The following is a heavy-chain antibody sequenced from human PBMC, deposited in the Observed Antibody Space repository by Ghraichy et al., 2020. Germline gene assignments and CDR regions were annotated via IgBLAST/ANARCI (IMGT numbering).Heavy chain of an antibody. D-gene: IGHD2-8*02. J-gene: IGHJ6*03. Sequence: ETLSLTCAASGFTFSSDSMNWVRQAPGKGLEWVSSITSSSTDVKYADSVKGRFTISRDNAKNSLYLQMNSLRAEDTAVYYCARDPGDYYYYYMDVWGKGTTVTVSS. CDR3: ARDPGDYYYYYMDV. CDR2: ITSSSTDV. V-gene: IGHV3-21*01. CDR1: GFTFSSDS.